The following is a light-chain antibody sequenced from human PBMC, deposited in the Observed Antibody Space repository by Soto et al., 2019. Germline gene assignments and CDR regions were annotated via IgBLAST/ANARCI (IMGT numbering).Light chain of an antibody. CDR2: DTS. J-gene: IGKJ5*01. V-gene: IGKV3-11*01. Sequence: DIVMTQSPAPLSVSPGEGATLSCRASQSVGSNLAWYQHKPGQALRLLIYDTSTRATGIPDRFSGSGSGAEFTLTISSLEPEDVSVYYCQPRNNWPITLGQGTRLEIK. CDR1: QSVGSN. CDR3: QPRNNWPIT.